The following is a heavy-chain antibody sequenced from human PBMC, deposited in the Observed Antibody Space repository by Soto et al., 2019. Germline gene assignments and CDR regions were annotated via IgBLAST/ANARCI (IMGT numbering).Heavy chain of an antibody. J-gene: IGHJ3*02. CDR1: GGAISSYY. V-gene: IGHV4-59*01. CDR2: IYSSGST. CDR3: ARVTYSYGYFLYAFDI. D-gene: IGHD5-18*01. Sequence: SETLSLTGTGSGGAISSYYWSWIRQPPGKGLEWIGYIYSSGSTNYNPSLKRRVTISVDTSKNQFSLKLSSVTAADTAVYYCARVTYSYGYFLYAFDIWGQGTMVTVSS.